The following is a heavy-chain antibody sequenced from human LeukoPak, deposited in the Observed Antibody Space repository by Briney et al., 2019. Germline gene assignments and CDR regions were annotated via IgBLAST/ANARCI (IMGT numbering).Heavy chain of an antibody. Sequence: RRSLRLSCAASGFTFSSFGMHWVRQAPGKGLEWVAVISYDGRNKDFADSVKGRFTISRDNSKNTLYLQMNSLRAEDTAVYYCAKSSVGATTEVVDYWGQGTLVTVSS. CDR2: ISYDGRNK. D-gene: IGHD1-26*01. J-gene: IGHJ4*02. CDR1: GFTFSSFG. CDR3: AKSSVGATTEVVDY. V-gene: IGHV3-30*18.